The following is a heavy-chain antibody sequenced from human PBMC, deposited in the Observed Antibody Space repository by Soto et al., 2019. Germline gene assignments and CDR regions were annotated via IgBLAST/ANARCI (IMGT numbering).Heavy chain of an antibody. CDR1: GGSFSGYY. CDR3: ASGERSSSWYFHRLG. V-gene: IGHV4-34*01. Sequence: QVQLQQWGAGLLKPSETLSLTCAVYGGSFSGYYWSWIRQPPGKGLEWIGEINHSGSTNYNPSLRSRVTMSVDPSKSQFSLMLSSVTAADTAVYYGASGERSSSWYFHRLGWGQGTLVTVSS. CDR2: INHSGST. J-gene: IGHJ4*02. D-gene: IGHD6-13*01.